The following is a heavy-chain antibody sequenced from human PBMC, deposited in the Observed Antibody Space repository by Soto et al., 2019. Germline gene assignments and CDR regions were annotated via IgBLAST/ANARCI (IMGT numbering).Heavy chain of an antibody. CDR3: ARNTLVAPPQSPYYYYYGMDV. J-gene: IGHJ6*02. D-gene: IGHD6-6*01. V-gene: IGHV4-39*01. Sequence: LSLTCTVSGGSISSSSYYWGWIRQPPGKGLEWIGSIYYSGSTYYNPSLKSRVTISVDTSKNQFSLKLSSVTAADTAVYYCARNTLVAPPQSPYYYYYGMDVWGQGTTVTVSS. CDR2: IYYSGST. CDR1: GGSISSSSYY.